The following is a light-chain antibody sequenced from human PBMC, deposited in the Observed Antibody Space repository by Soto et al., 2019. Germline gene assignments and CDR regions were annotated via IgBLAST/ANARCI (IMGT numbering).Light chain of an antibody. CDR3: SAYTTTNTLI. V-gene: IGLV2-14*01. CDR1: SSDVGGYDY. CDR2: EVS. J-gene: IGLJ1*01. Sequence: QSVLTQPASVSGSPGQSVTISCTGTSSDVGGYDYVSWYQQHPGTAPKLILYEVSNRPSGVSNRFSGSMSGNTASLIISGLQTEDEADYYCSAYTTTNTLIFGTGTKVTVL.